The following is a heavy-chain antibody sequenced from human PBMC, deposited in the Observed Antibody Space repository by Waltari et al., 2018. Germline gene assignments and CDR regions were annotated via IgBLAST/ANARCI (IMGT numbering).Heavy chain of an antibody. Sequence: QLQLQESGSGLVKPSQTLSLTCAVSGGSISSGGYSWSWIRQPPGKGLEWIGYIYHSGSTYYNPSLKSRVTISVDRSKNQFSLKLSSVTAADTAVYYCARGGGEFLDGNYQFDYWGQGTLVTVSS. CDR3: ARGGGEFLDGNYQFDY. CDR1: GGSISSGGYS. CDR2: IYHSGST. J-gene: IGHJ4*02. V-gene: IGHV4-30-2*01. D-gene: IGHD3-3*01.